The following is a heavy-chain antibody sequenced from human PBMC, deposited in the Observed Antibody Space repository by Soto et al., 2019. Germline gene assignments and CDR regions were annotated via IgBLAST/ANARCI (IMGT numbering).Heavy chain of an antibody. D-gene: IGHD3-16*02. J-gene: IGHJ3*02. CDR1: GYTFTGFG. Sequence: QVQLVQSGPEVKKPGASAKVSCKASGYTFTGFGISWVRQAPGLGLEWMGWISAHNGNTNFAQKFQGRLTLTTQKSTSTAYMELRSLISDDTAVYYCARTLYLPQFDIWGQGTRVSVSS. V-gene: IGHV1-18*01. CDR3: ARTLYLPQFDI. CDR2: ISAHNGNT.